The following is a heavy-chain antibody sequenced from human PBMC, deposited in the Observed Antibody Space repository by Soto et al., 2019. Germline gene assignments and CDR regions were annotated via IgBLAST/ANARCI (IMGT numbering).Heavy chain of an antibody. Sequence: QITLKESGPTLVTPTQTLTLTCTFSGFSLTTSGMGVAWIRQPPEKALEWLAVIYWTDDKRYSPSLKSRLTITKDTSKNQVVLTMTGMDPVDTATYYCAHRKSSYDGSENTYYYGMDVWGQGTTVTVSS. D-gene: IGHD3-10*01. V-gene: IGHV2-5*01. J-gene: IGHJ6*02. CDR3: AHRKSSYDGSENTYYYGMDV. CDR2: IYWTDDK. CDR1: GFSLTTSGMG.